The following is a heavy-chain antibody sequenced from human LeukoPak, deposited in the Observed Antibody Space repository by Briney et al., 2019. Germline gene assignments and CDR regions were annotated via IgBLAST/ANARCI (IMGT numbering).Heavy chain of an antibody. V-gene: IGHV3-30*03. D-gene: IGHD2-8*01. CDR2: ISYDGSNK. CDR3: ARDLMAALPLDY. Sequence: PGGSLRLSCAASGFTFSSYGMHWVRQAPGKGLEWVAVISYDGSNKYYADSVKGRFTISRDNAKNSLYLQMNSLRAEDTAVYYCARDLMAALPLDYWGQGTLVTVSS. CDR1: GFTFSSYG. J-gene: IGHJ4*02.